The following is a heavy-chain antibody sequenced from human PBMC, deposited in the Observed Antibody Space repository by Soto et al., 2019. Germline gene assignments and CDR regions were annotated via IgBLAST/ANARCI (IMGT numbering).Heavy chain of an antibody. J-gene: IGHJ6*03. Sequence: SETLSLTCAVYGGSFSGYYWSWIRQPPGKGLEWIGEINHSGSTNYNPSLKSRVTISVDTSKNQFSLKLSSVTAADTAVYYCARGRKYYYYMDVWGKGTTVTVSS. CDR3: ARGRKYYYYMDV. V-gene: IGHV4-34*01. CDR1: GGSFSGYY. CDR2: INHSGST.